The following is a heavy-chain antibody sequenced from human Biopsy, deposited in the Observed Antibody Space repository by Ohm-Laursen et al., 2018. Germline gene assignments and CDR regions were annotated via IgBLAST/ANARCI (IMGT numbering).Heavy chain of an antibody. V-gene: IGHV3-23*01. D-gene: IGHD4-17*01. J-gene: IGHJ4*02. CDR3: ASDLNGDPSAFDY. CDR2: IDSSAAST. Sequence: SLRLSCSASGFTFGHYAMNWVRQAPGKGLDWVSSIDSSAASTFYADSVKGRFTISRDNSKNTLFLQMNSLRAADTAIYYCASDLNGDPSAFDYWGQGTPVTVSS. CDR1: GFTFGHYA.